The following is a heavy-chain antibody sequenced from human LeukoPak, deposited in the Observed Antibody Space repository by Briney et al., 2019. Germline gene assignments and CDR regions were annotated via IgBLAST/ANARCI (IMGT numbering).Heavy chain of an antibody. D-gene: IGHD2-15*01. Sequence: GGSLRLSCAASGFTFSSYEMNWVRQAPGKGLEWVSYISSSGSTIYYADSVKGRYTISRDNAKNSLYLQMNSLRAEDTAVYYCARVQGRYSYDYWGQGTLVTVSS. CDR3: ARVQGRYSYDY. J-gene: IGHJ4*02. V-gene: IGHV3-48*03. CDR2: ISSSGSTI. CDR1: GFTFSSYE.